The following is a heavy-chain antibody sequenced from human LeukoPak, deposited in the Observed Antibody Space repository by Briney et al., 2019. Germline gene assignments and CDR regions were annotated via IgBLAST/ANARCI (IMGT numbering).Heavy chain of an antibody. CDR3: ARRGAYYYDSSGYYWVY. D-gene: IGHD3-22*01. CDR1: GGSISSSSYY. CDR2: IYYSGST. V-gene: IGHV4-39*01. Sequence: PSETLSLTCTVSGGSISSSSYYWGWIRQPPGKGLEWIGSIYYSGSTYYNPSLKSRVTTSVDTSKNQFSLKLSSVTAADTAVYYCARRGAYYYDSSGYYWVYWGQGTLVTVSS. J-gene: IGHJ4*02.